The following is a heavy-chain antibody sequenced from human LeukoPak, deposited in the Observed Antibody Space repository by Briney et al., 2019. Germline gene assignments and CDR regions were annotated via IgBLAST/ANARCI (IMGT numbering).Heavy chain of an antibody. J-gene: IGHJ5*02. V-gene: IGHV4-39*07. CDR2: IYYSGST. D-gene: IGHD3-22*01. CDR1: GFTVSSNY. CDR3: ARGVHYHDSSGYYWFDP. Sequence: WGSLRLSCAASGFTVSSNYMSWVRQPPGKGLEWIGSIYYSGSTYYNPSLKSRVTISVDTSKNQFSLKLSSVTAADTAVYYCARGVHYHDSSGYYWFDPWGQGTLVTVSS.